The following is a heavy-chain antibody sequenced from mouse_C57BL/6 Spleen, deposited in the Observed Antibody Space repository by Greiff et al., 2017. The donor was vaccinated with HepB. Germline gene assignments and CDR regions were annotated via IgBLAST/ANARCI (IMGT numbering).Heavy chain of an antibody. V-gene: IGHV14-2*01. CDR2: IDPEDGET. J-gene: IGHJ2*01. CDR1: GFNIKDYY. CDR3: ARWALAGAGYFDY. D-gene: IGHD1-1*01. Sequence: EVQLQQSGAELVKPGASVKLSCTASGFNIKDYYMHWVKQRTEQGLEWIGRIDPEDGETKYAPKFQGKATITADTSSNTADLQLSSLTSEDTAVYYCARWALAGAGYFDYWGQGTTLTVSS.